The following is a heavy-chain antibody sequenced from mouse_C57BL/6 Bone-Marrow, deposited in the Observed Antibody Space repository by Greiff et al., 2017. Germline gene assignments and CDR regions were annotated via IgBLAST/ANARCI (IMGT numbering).Heavy chain of an antibody. CDR2: IDPSDSYT. CDR1: GYTFTSYW. Sequence: QVQLQQPGAELVRPGTSVKLSCKASGYTFTSYWMHWVKQRPGQGLEWIGVIDPSDSYTNYTQPFKGKATLTVDTSSSTAYMQLSSLTSEDSAVYYCARSTPLYYDYDEDAIDYWGQGTSVTVSS. V-gene: IGHV1-59*01. CDR3: ARSTPLYYDYDEDAIDY. J-gene: IGHJ4*01. D-gene: IGHD2-4*01.